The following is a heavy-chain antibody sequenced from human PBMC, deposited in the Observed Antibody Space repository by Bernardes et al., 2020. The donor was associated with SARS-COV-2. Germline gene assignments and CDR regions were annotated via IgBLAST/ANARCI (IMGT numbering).Heavy chain of an antibody. Sequence: VGTLLLSCAASGFSFSNYGMHWVRQAPGTGLAWVAVISYGGHNKYYGDSVTGRFTISRDNSKNTVYLQMNRLRGEDTAVYYCAKGLQQLVEPPFQHWGQGTLVTVS. CDR1: GFSFSNYG. D-gene: IGHD6-13*01. CDR3: AKGLQQLVEPPFQH. CDR2: ISYGGHNK. V-gene: IGHV3-30*18. J-gene: IGHJ1*01.